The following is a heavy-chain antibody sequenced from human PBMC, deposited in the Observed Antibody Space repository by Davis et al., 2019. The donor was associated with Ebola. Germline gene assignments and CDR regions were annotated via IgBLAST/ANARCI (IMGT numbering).Heavy chain of an antibody. V-gene: IGHV5-51*01. CDR1: GYRFTNSW. CDR2: IYPGDSDA. D-gene: IGHD1-14*01. J-gene: IGHJ6*02. CDR3: ARVGRLSPDYNHYVMDV. Sequence: GESLKISCKGSGYRFTNSWIGWVRQMPGKGLEWMGIIYPGDSDARYSPSFQGHVTFSADKSISTAYLQWSSLKATDTAMYYCARVGRLSPDYNHYVMDVWGQGTTVTVSS.